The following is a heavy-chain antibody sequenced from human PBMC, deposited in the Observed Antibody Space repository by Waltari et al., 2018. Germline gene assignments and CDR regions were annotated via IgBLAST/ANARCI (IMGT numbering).Heavy chain of an antibody. CDR1: RFTFSSYG. CDR2: IGHDGSNK. D-gene: IGHD3-16*01. Sequence: QVQLVESGGGVVQSGGSLRLPCAASRFTFSSYGMHWVRQAPGKGLEWVAFIGHDGSNKYYGDSVKGRFTISRDNSKNTLYLQMNSLRGEDTAVYYCAKEWGSSLSPFDYWGQGTLVTVSS. J-gene: IGHJ4*02. CDR3: AKEWGSSLSPFDY. V-gene: IGHV3-30*02.